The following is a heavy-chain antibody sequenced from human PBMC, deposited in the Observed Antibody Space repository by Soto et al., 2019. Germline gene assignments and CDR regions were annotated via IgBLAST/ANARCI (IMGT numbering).Heavy chain of an antibody. CDR3: AKERLGSGYYPDLAYYYYGMDV. V-gene: IGHV3-30*18. CDR2: ISYDGSNK. CDR1: GFTFSSYG. Sequence: QVQLVESGGGVVQPGRSPRLSCAASGFTFSSYGMHWVRQAPGKGLEWVAVISYDGSNKYYADSVKGRFTISRDNSKNTLYLQMNSLRAEDTAVYYCAKERLGSGYYPDLAYYYYGMDVWGQGTTVTVSS. J-gene: IGHJ6*02. D-gene: IGHD3-22*01.